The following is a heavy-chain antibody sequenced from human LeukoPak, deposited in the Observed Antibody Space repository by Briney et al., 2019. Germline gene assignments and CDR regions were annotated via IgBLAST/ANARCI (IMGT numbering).Heavy chain of an antibody. D-gene: IGHD6-13*01. CDR1: GFXFSSFA. V-gene: IGHV3-64D*08. CDR3: VKRGCSWSIDY. CDR2: LSSNGGST. J-gene: IGHJ4*02. Sequence: PRGSLRLSCSASGFXFSSFAIHWVRQAPGKGLEYLSALSSNGGSTYYADSVKGRFTISRDSSKNTLYLQMSSLRTEDTAVYYCVKRGCSWSIDYWGQGTLVTVSS.